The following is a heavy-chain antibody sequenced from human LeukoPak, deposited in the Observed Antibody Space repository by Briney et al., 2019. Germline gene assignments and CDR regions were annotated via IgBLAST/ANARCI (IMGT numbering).Heavy chain of an antibody. D-gene: IGHD3-22*01. Sequence: GGSLRLSCAASGFTFSSYAMSWVRQAPGKGLEWVSAISGSGGSTYYADSVEGRFAISRDNSKNTLYLQMNSLRAEDTAVYYCAKEGDSSGYYSDAFDLWGQGTMVTVSS. CDR3: AKEGDSSGYYSDAFDL. V-gene: IGHV3-23*01. CDR1: GFTFSSYA. CDR2: ISGSGGST. J-gene: IGHJ3*01.